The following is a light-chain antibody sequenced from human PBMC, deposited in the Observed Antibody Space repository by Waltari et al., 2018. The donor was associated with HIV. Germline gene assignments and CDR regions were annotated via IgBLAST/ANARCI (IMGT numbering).Light chain of an antibody. CDR3: AAWDDSLSAVV. CDR2: ENN. V-gene: IGLV1-47*01. J-gene: IGLJ2*01. Sequence: QSVLTQPPSASGTPGQRVTISCSGSSSHIGSNYVHWYQQHTGTAPTLLIYENNQRPSGVPDRFSGSKSGTSASLAISGLRSEDEADYYCAAWDDSLSAVVFGGGTKLTVL. CDR1: SSHIGSNY.